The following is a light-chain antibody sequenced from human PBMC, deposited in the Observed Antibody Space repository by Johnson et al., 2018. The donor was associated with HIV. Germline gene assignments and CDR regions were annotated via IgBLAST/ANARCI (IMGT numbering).Light chain of an antibody. Sequence: QSVLTQPPSVSAAPGQRVTISCSGSSSNIGNNYVSWYQQLPGTAPKLLIYDHNKRPSGIPDRFSGSKSGTSATLGLTGLHTGDAADYYCGTWDSRLSVGVFGTGTKVTVL. J-gene: IGLJ1*01. CDR3: GTWDSRLSVGV. CDR2: DHN. CDR1: SSNIGNNY. V-gene: IGLV1-51*01.